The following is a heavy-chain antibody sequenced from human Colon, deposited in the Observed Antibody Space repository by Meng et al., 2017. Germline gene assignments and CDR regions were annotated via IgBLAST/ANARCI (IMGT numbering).Heavy chain of an antibody. D-gene: IGHD6-19*01. V-gene: IGHV4-4*07. CDR1: GASISSYY. CDR3: ARHIAVAGTGAFDV. CDR2: IYTSGST. J-gene: IGHJ3*01. Sequence: GQLQESGPQLVRPSETLSLTCSVSGASISSYYWSWIRQPAGKGLEWIGRIYTSGSTTYNPSLKSRVTMSVDTSKKQFSLKLSSVTAADTAMYYCARHIAVAGTGAFDVWGQGTMVTVSS.